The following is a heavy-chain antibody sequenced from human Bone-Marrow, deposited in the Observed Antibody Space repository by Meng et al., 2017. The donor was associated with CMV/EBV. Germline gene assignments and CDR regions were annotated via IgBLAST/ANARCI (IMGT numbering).Heavy chain of an antibody. J-gene: IGHJ1*01. CDR3: ARDRGVCSSTDCYRSWYFQH. CDR1: GGSFSGYY. V-gene: IGHV4-34*01. Sequence: SETLSLTCAVYGGSFSGYYWSWIRQPPGKGLEWIGEINHSGSTNYNPSLKSRVTISVDTSKNQFSLKLSSVTAADTAVYYCARDRGVCSSTDCYRSWYFQHWGQGTLVTVSS. CDR2: INHSGST. D-gene: IGHD2-2*01.